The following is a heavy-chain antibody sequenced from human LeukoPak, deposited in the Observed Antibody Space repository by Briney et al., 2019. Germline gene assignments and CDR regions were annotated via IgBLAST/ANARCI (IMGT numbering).Heavy chain of an antibody. CDR3: ASMVRGVLIDY. J-gene: IGHJ4*02. CDR2: IYSGGST. V-gene: IGHV3-53*01. Sequence: GGSLRLSCAASGFTVSSNYMSWVRQAPGKGLEWVSVIYSGGSTYYADSVKGRFTISRDNSKNTLYLQMNSLRAEDTAVYYCASMVRGVLIDYWGQGTLVTVSS. CDR1: GFTVSSNY. D-gene: IGHD3-10*01.